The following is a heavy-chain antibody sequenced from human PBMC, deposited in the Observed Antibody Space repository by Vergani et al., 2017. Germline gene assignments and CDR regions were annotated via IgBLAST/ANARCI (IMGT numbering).Heavy chain of an antibody. CDR3: ARVGCSSTSCYMTPDY. CDR1: GGPFKNSA. D-gene: IGHD2-2*02. Sequence: QVQLVQSGAEVKKPGSSVKVSCKASGGPFKNSAFSWVRQVPGQGLEWMGGIIPIFGTANYAQKFQGRVTITADESTSTAYMELSSLRSEDTAVYYCARVGCSSTSCYMTPDYWGQGTLVTVSS. V-gene: IGHV1-69*13. CDR2: IIPIFGTA. J-gene: IGHJ4*02.